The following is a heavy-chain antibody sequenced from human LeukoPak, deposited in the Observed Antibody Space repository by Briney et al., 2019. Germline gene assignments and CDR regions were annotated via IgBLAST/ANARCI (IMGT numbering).Heavy chain of an antibody. CDR2: INPNSGGT. D-gene: IGHD3-10*01. Sequence: ASVKVSCKASGYTFTGYYMHWVRQAPGQGLEWMGWINPNSGGTNYAQKFQGWVTMTRDTSISTAYMELSRLRSDDTAVYYCARVGSGSYWDYFDYWGLGTLVTVSS. CDR3: ARVGSGSYWDYFDY. V-gene: IGHV1-2*04. CDR1: GYTFTGYY. J-gene: IGHJ4*02.